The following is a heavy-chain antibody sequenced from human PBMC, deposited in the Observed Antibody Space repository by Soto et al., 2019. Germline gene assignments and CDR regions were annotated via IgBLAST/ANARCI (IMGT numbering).Heavy chain of an antibody. CDR1: GYTFTSHY. J-gene: IGHJ6*02. D-gene: IGHD2-2*01. CDR2: INPSGGST. V-gene: IGHV1-46*03. CDR3: ARELPLDCSSTSCYHVGYYYYGMDV. Sequence: GASVEVSCKASGYTFTSHYMHWVGQAPGQRVEWVGIINPSGGSTSYAQKFQGRVTMTRDTSTSTVYMELSSLRSEDTAVYYCARELPLDCSSTSCYHVGYYYYGMDVWGQGTTVTVSS.